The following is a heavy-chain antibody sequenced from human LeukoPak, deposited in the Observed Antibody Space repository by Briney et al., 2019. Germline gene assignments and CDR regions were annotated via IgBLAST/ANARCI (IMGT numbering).Heavy chain of an antibody. J-gene: IGHJ4*02. D-gene: IGHD4-17*01. CDR1: GFTFSNYV. V-gene: IGHV3-30*14. CDR3: ARESFGDYYFDY. Sequence: GGSLRLSCASSGFTFSNYVLYWVRQAPGKGLEWVAGMSHDGSNIYYADPVKGRFTVSRDNSKNTLYLQMNSLRVEDTAVYSCARESFGDYYFDYWGQGTQVTVSS. CDR2: MSHDGSNI.